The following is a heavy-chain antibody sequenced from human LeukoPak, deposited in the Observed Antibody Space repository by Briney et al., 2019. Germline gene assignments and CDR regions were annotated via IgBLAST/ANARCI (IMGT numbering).Heavy chain of an antibody. V-gene: IGHV1-8*03. J-gene: IGHJ6*03. CDR2: MNPDSGNT. CDR1: GYTFTSYD. CDR3: ARGRTDQYYYHYYYMDV. Sequence: ASVKVSCKASGYTFTSYDINWVRQATGQGLEWMGWMNPDSGNTDYAQKFQGRVTITRNTSISTAYMELSSLRSEDTAVYYCARGRTDQYYYHYYYMDVWGKGTTVTVSS.